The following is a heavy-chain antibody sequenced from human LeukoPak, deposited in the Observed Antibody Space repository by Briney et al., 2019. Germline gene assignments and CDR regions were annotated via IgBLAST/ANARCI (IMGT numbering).Heavy chain of an antibody. D-gene: IGHD6-19*01. CDR1: GFTFSVRG. V-gene: IGHV3-21*06. J-gene: IGHJ6*02. CDR2: IPSSGNDI. Sequence: GGSLRLSCTASGFTFSVRGMTWVRQAPGKWLEWLSTIPSSGNDIYYSNSLKGRFTSSRDNAKNSVYLQMNSLTADNTAVYYCARDGSGWSRDVWGQGTTVTVSS. CDR3: ARDGSGWSRDV.